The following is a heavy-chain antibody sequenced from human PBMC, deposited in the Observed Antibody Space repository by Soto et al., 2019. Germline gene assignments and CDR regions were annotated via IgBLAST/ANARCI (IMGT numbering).Heavy chain of an antibody. CDR1: GFSLITSGMF. CDR2: IDWDDDK. Sequence: SGPTLVNPTQTLTLTCTFSGFSLITSGMFVSWIRQPPGKALEWLALIDWDDDKYYSTSLKTRLTISKDTSKNQVVLTMTNMDPVDTATYYCANSPGYGSVYWGQGTLVTVSS. CDR3: ANSPGYGSVY. V-gene: IGHV2-70*01. D-gene: IGHD3-10*01. J-gene: IGHJ4*02.